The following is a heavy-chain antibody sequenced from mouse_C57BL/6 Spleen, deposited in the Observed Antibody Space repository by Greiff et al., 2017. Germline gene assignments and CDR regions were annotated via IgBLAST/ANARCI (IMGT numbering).Heavy chain of an antibody. CDR2: IDPETGGT. J-gene: IGHJ3*01. V-gene: IGHV1-15*01. Sequence: QVQLQQSGAELVRPGASVTLSCKASGYTFTDYEMHWVKQTPVHGLEWIGAIDPETGGTAYNQKFKGKAILTADKSSSTAYMELRSLTSEDSAVYYCTREGVYDGYSWFAYWGQGTLVTVSA. D-gene: IGHD2-3*01. CDR3: TREGVYDGYSWFAY. CDR1: GYTFTDYE.